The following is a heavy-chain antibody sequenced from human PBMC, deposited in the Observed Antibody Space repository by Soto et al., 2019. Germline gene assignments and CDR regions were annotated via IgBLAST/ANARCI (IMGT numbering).Heavy chain of an antibody. CDR1: GFTVSSNY. D-gene: IGHD2-2*01. CDR3: ARGSYCSSTSCYEGWFDR. Sequence: EVQLVESGGGLIQPGGSLRLSCAASGFTVSSNYMSWVRQAPGKGLEWVSVIYSGGSTYYADSVKGRFTISRDNSKNTLYLQMSGLRAEGSAVYYCARGSYCSSTSCYEGWFDRWGQGSVVTV. J-gene: IGHJ5*02. V-gene: IGHV3-53*01. CDR2: IYSGGST.